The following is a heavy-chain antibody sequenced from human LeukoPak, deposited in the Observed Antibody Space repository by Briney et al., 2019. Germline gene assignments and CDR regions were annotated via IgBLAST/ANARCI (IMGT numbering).Heavy chain of an antibody. CDR1: GYTFTGYY. CDR2: INPNSGGT. CDR3: TVRERDY. D-gene: IGHD3-10*01. Sequence: ASVKVSCKASGYTFTGYYMHWVRPAPGQGLEWMGWINPNSGGTNYAQKFQGRITMTRDTSISTAYMELSSLRSGDTAVYYCTVRERDYWGQGTLVTVSS. J-gene: IGHJ4*02. V-gene: IGHV1-2*02.